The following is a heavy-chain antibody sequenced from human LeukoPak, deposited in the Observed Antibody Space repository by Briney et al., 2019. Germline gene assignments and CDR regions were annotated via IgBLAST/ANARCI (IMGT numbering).Heavy chain of an antibody. J-gene: IGHJ3*02. CDR3: ARTETYYGSGSYFDAFDI. D-gene: IGHD3-10*01. CDR2: IYPGDSDT. V-gene: IGHV5-51*01. CDR1: GYSFSNYW. Sequence: GESLKISCNGSGYSFSNYWIGWVRQMPGKGLECMGIIYPGDSDTRYSPSFQGQVTISADKSISTAYLQWSSLKASDTAMYYCARTETYYGSGSYFDAFDIWGQGTMVTVSS.